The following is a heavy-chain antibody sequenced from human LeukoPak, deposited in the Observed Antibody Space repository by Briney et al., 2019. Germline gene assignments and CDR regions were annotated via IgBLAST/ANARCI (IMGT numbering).Heavy chain of an antibody. Sequence: GGSLRLSCEASGFIFSTYWVHWVRQAPGKGLMWVSRINPDGSSTSYADSVKGRFTISRDNAKDTLYLQMNSLRVDDTAVYCCARDMTGPRDIWGQGTMVTVSS. J-gene: IGHJ3*02. CDR2: INPDGSST. D-gene: IGHD3-10*01. CDR3: ARDMTGPRDI. V-gene: IGHV3-74*01. CDR1: GFIFSTYW.